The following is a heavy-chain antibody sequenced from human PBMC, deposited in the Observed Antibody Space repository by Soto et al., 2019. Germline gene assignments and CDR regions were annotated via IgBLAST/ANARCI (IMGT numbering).Heavy chain of an antibody. CDR1: GFTFSSYG. CDR3: AREVFSQLEGNPPDI. CDR2: IWYDGSNK. V-gene: IGHV3-33*01. J-gene: IGHJ3*02. Sequence: QVQLVESGGGVVQPGRSLRLSCAASGFTFSSYGMHWVRQAPGKGLEWVAVIWYDGSNKYYADSVKGRFTISRDNSKNTLYLQMNSLRAEDTAVYYCAREVFSQLEGNPPDIWGQGTMVTVSS. D-gene: IGHD3-9*01.